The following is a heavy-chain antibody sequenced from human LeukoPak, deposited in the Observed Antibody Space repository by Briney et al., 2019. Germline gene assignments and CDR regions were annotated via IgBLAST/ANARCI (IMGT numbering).Heavy chain of an antibody. Sequence: GGSLRLSCAASGFTFSSYAMHWVRQAPGKGLEFVSAISSNGGSTYYAKSVKGRFTVSRDNSKNTLSLQMGSLRAEDMAVYYCARRNYYVSSGYFSGDAFDIWGQGTMVTVSS. CDR2: ISSNGGST. CDR3: ARRNYYVSSGYFSGDAFDI. J-gene: IGHJ3*02. CDR1: GFTFSSYA. V-gene: IGHV3-64*01. D-gene: IGHD3-22*01.